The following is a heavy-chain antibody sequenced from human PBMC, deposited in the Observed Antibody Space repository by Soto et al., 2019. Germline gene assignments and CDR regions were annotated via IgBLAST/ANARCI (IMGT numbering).Heavy chain of an antibody. Sequence: QVQLVQSGAEVKKPRSSVKVSCKASGGTFSSYAISWVRQAPGQGLEWMGGIIPIFGTANYAQKFQGRVTITADESTSTAYMELSSLRSEDTAVYYCARVSMVRGVIPYYYYGMDVWGQGTTVTVSS. V-gene: IGHV1-69*01. D-gene: IGHD3-10*01. CDR1: GGTFSSYA. CDR3: ARVSMVRGVIPYYYYGMDV. J-gene: IGHJ6*02. CDR2: IIPIFGTA.